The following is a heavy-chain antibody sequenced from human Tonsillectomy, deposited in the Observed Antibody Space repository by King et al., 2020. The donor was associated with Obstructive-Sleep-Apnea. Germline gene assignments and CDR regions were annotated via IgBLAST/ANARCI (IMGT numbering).Heavy chain of an antibody. Sequence: VQLVESGGGVVQPGRSLRLSCAASGFSFKNYGMHWVRHAPGKGLEWVAVISYDGNNKYYADSVKGRFTISRDNSKNTLYLQMNSLRAEDTAVYYCAKDKSSLAGYSSDAFDIWGQGTMVTVSS. D-gene: IGHD5-18*01. CDR2: ISYDGNNK. CDR1: GFSFKNYG. V-gene: IGHV3-30*18. J-gene: IGHJ3*02. CDR3: AKDKSSLAGYSSDAFDI.